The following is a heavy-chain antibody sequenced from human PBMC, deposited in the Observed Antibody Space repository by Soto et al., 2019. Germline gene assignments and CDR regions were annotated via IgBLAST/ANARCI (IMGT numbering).Heavy chain of an antibody. J-gene: IGHJ4*02. V-gene: IGHV1-18*01. CDR2: INTYNGMT. Sequence: QVQLVQSGGEVKKPGASVTVSCKASGYTFINYHITWVRQAPGQGLEWMAWINTYNGMTDYAQRFQGRVTMTRDTSTCTAYMELRNLGSDDTAVYFCAKAPRGEMATDWGQGTLVTVSS. CDR1: GYTFINYH. CDR3: AKAPRGEMATD. D-gene: IGHD5-12*01.